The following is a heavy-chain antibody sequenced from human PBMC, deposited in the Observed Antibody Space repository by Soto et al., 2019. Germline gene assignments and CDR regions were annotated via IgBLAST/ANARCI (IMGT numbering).Heavy chain of an antibody. CDR1: GFTFNNYA. J-gene: IGHJ5*02. D-gene: IGHD3-22*01. CDR3: AKGESSVSARDFDP. V-gene: IGHV3-23*01. CDR2: ITSSGAA. Sequence: DVQLLESGGDLAQPGGSLRLSCAASGFTFNNYAIAWVRQAPGKGLEWVSGITSSGAAYYADSVKGRFTISRDNSKNTLYLQMNSPRAEDTAVYYCAKGESSVSARDFDPWGQGTLVTVSS.